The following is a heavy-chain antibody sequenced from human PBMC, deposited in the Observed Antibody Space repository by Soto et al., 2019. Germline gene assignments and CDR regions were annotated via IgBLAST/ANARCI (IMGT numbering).Heavy chain of an antibody. D-gene: IGHD2-21*01. CDR1: GASISSGDYY. Sequence: QVQLQESGPGLVKPSQTLSLTCTVSGASISSGDYYWNWIRQPPGKGLEWIGYIYYRGSTYYNPSLKSRVTISVDTSKNHFSRKLSSVTAADTAVYYCASELRRVADVWGQGTTVTGSS. CDR2: IYYRGST. V-gene: IGHV4-30-4*01. CDR3: ASELRRVADV. J-gene: IGHJ6*02.